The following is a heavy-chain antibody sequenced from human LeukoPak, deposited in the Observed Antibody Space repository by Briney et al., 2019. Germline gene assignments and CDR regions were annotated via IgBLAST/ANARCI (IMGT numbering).Heavy chain of an antibody. CDR2: ISSSGSTI. CDR3: ARDTVVPAAFYYYYGMDV. CDR1: GFTFSDYY. J-gene: IGHJ6*02. Sequence: GGSLRLSCAASGFTFSDYYMSWIRQAPGKGLEWVSYISSSGSTIYYADSMKGRFTISRDNAENSLYLQMNGLRAEDTAVYYCARDTVVPAAFYYYYGMDVWGQGTTVTVSS. V-gene: IGHV3-11*01. D-gene: IGHD2-2*01.